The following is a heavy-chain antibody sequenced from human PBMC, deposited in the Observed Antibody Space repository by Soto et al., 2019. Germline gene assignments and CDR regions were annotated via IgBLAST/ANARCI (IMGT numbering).Heavy chain of an antibody. Sequence: QVQLVQSGAEVKKPGASVKISCKASGYSFTSQYVHWVRQAPGQGLEWMGIINPNGGSTTYAQKFQGRVAMTRDTSTSTVYMELSSLTSEDTAVYYCAREQGLRPGGGTEPLDIWGQGTMVTVAS. J-gene: IGHJ3*02. CDR2: INPNGGST. CDR3: AREQGLRPGGGTEPLDI. CDR1: GYSFTSQY. V-gene: IGHV1-46*03. D-gene: IGHD5-12*01.